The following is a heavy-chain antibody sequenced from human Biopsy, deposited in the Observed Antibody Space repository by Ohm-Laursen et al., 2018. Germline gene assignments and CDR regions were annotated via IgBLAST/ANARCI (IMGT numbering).Heavy chain of an antibody. V-gene: IGHV1-69*01. CDR2: ITTVSERA. D-gene: IGHD5-24*01. J-gene: IGHJ6*02. Sequence: SSVKVSCKASGGAFTNYAINWVRQAPGHGLEWMGGITTVSERAGSAKRFEGRVTNTAKVTTTTSNMELSSLRYEDTAVYYCGASPGNYFFESNDDVAMDVWGQGTMVIVSS. CDR1: GGAFTNYA. CDR3: GASPGNYFFESNDDVAMDV.